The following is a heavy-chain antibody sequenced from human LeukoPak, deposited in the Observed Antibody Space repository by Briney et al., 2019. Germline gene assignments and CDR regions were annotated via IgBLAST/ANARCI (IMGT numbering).Heavy chain of an antibody. CDR3: ARGVSGAYYYYYMDV. J-gene: IGHJ6*03. CDR1: GYTFTGYY. D-gene: IGHD5/OR15-5a*01. Sequence: GASVKVSCKASGYTFTGYYMHWVRQAPGQGLEWMGWINPNSGGTNYEQKFQGRVTMTRDTSISTAYMGLSRLKSDDTAVYYCARGVSGAYYYYYMDVWGKGTTVTVSS. CDR2: INPNSGGT. V-gene: IGHV1-2*02.